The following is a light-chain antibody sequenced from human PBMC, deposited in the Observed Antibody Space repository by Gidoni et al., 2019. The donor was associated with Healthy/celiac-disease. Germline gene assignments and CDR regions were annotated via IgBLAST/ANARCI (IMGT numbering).Light chain of an antibody. CDR2: GKN. CDR3: NSRDSSGNHLRV. J-gene: IGLJ2*01. CDR1: SLRSYY. Sequence: SAVSVAVGQTVRITCQGDSLRSYYASWYQQKPGQAPVLVIYGKNNRPSGIPDRFSGSSSGNTASLTIPGTQAGDAADYYCNSRDSSGNHLRVFGGGTKLTVL. V-gene: IGLV3-19*01.